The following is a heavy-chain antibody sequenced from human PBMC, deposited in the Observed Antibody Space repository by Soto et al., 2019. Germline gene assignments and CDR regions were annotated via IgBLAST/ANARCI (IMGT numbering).Heavy chain of an antibody. CDR1: GFTFRSYS. CDR2: ISTTSSYI. CDR3: AREGDDYGDYKRAFDI. D-gene: IGHD4-17*01. J-gene: IGHJ3*02. Sequence: EVQLVESGGGLVKPGGSLRLSWEASGFTFRSYSMNWVRQAPGKGLEWVSSISTTSSYIYYGDSVKGRFTISRDNAKNSLVLQIYSLRAEDTAIYYCAREGDDYGDYKRAFDIWGQGTTVTVSS. V-gene: IGHV3-21*01.